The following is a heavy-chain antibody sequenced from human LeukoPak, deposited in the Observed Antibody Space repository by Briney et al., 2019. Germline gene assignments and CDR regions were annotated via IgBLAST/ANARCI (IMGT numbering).Heavy chain of an antibody. CDR3: ARAVSGIGLDY. D-gene: IGHD6-19*01. CDR1: GDSISGGSYF. V-gene: IGHV4-39*01. J-gene: IGHJ4*02. Sequence: SETLSLTCTVSGDSISGGSYFWGWIRQPPGKGLEWIGTMYYSGGAYYNPSLRSRVTVSVDTSQNQFSLKLSSVTAADTAVYFCARAVSGIGLDYWGQEILVTVSS. CDR2: MYYSGGA.